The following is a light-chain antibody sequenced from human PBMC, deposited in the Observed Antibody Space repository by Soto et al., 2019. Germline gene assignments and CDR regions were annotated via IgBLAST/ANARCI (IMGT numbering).Light chain of an antibody. V-gene: IGKV3-20*01. CDR2: AAS. Sequence: EIVLTQSPGTLSLSPGERATLSCRASQSLTSAYLAWYQQKPGQAPRLLIYAASSRATGIPDRFSGSGSGTDFTHTISRLEPEDFALYSCQQYGRSPPMYTFGQGTKLEIK. CDR1: QSLTSAY. J-gene: IGKJ2*01. CDR3: QQYGRSPPMYT.